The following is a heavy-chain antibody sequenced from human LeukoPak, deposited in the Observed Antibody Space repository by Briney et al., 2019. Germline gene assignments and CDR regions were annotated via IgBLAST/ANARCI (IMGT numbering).Heavy chain of an antibody. Sequence: ASVKVSCKASGYTFTGYYVHWVRQAPGQGLEWMGRINPNSGGTNYAQKFQGRVTMTRDTSISTAYMELSRLRSDDTAVYYCASRLEYSSSLPDVWGKGTTVTVSS. CDR1: GYTFTGYY. CDR3: ASRLEYSSSLPDV. CDR2: INPNSGGT. J-gene: IGHJ6*04. V-gene: IGHV1-2*06. D-gene: IGHD6-6*01.